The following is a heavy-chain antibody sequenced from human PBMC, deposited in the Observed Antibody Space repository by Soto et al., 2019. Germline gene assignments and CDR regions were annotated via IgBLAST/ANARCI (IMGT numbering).Heavy chain of an antibody. CDR1: GLTFDDYG. CDR2: IGWNNDNI. CDR3: AMGPGGYYGSQRNWYYYYMDV. V-gene: IGHV3-9*01. D-gene: IGHD3-10*01. J-gene: IGHJ6*03. Sequence: EVQLVESGGGLVQPGGSLRLSCAASGLTFDDYGMNWVRQAPGKGLEWVSGIGWNNDNIGYGDSVKGRFTISRDNAKNSLYLKMNSLRAEDTAVYYCAMGPGGYYGSQRNWYYYYMDVWGKGTTVTVS.